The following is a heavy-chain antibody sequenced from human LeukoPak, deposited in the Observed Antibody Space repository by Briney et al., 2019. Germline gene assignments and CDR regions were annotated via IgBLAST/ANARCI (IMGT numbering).Heavy chain of an antibody. Sequence: SETLSLTCTVSGGSISSYYWSWIRQPAGKGLEWIGRIYTSGSTNYNPSLKSRVTMSVDTSKNQFSLKLSSVTAADTAVYYCARVGYCSSTSCLRLGYYYYYMDVWGKGTTVTVSS. CDR1: GGSISSYY. J-gene: IGHJ6*03. D-gene: IGHD2-2*01. V-gene: IGHV4-4*07. CDR3: ARVGYCSSTSCLRLGYYYYYMDV. CDR2: IYTSGST.